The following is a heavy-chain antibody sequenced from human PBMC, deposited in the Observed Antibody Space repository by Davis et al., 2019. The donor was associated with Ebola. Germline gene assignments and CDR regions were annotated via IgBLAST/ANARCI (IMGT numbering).Heavy chain of an antibody. J-gene: IGHJ3*02. CDR1: GYLFTSYG. CDR3: TTPGGQDSGYDVFNI. Sequence: ASVKVSCKASGYLFTSYGISWVRQAPGQGLEWMGMINPNDGMTIYAQKFQGRVTVTRDTSTTTVYMDLSSLRSEDTTLYYCTTPGGQDSGYDVFNIWSQGTMVTVSS. V-gene: IGHV1-46*03. CDR2: INPNDGMT. D-gene: IGHD5-12*01.